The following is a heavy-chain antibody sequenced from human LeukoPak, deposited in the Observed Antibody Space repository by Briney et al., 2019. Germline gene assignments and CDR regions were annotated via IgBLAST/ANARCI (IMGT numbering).Heavy chain of an antibody. CDR2: IYYSGST. CDR1: GGSISSSSFY. V-gene: IGHV4-39*01. Sequence: SETLSLTCTVSGGSISSSSFYWGWIRQPPGKGLEWIGSIYYSGSTYYNPSLKSRVTISVDTSKNQFSLKLSSVTAADTAVYYCARPRASGGPNDAFDIWGQGTMVTVSS. D-gene: IGHD1-26*01. CDR3: ARPRASGGPNDAFDI. J-gene: IGHJ3*02.